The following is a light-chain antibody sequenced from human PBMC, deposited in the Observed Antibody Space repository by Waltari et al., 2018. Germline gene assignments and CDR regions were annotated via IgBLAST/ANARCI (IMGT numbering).Light chain of an antibody. V-gene: IGLV3-19*01. Sequence: SSELTQDPAVSVALGQTVTITCQGDSPRNYYANWYQQKPGQAPVLVIYDENRRPSGIPDRFSGSRSGNTASLTINGAQAEDEADYYCNSRETKDKYIFVFGTGTKVTIL. CDR1: SPRNYY. CDR2: DEN. CDR3: NSRETKDKYIFV. J-gene: IGLJ1*01.